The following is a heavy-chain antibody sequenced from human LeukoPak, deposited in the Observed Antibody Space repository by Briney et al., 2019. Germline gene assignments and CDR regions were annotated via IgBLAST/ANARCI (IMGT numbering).Heavy chain of an antibody. CDR1: GGSISSGGYS. J-gene: IGHJ6*02. CDR2: IDHSGST. D-gene: IGHD3/OR15-3a*01. V-gene: IGHV4-30-2*01. Sequence: SETLSLTCAVSGGSISSGGYSWSWIRQPPGKGLEWIGYIDHSGSTYYNPSLKSRVTISVDRSKNQFSLKLSSVTAADTAVYYCARVDRYYYYGMDVWGQGTTVTVSS. CDR3: ARVDRYYYYGMDV.